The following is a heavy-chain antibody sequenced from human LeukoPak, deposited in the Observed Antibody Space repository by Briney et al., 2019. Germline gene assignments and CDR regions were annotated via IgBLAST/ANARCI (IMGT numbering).Heavy chain of an antibody. CDR3: ARDPIGELAVDY. Sequence: GGSLRLSCAASGFTFSNLWMHWVRQAPGKGLEWVSSISSSSSYIYYADSVKGRFTISRDNAKNSLYLQMNSLRAEDTAVYYCARDPIGELAVDYWGQGTLVTVSS. D-gene: IGHD1-26*01. V-gene: IGHV3-21*01. CDR1: GFTFSNLW. CDR2: ISSSSSYI. J-gene: IGHJ4*02.